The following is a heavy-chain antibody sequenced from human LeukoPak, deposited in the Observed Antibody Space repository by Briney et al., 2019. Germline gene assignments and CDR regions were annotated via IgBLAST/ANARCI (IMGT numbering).Heavy chain of an antibody. Sequence: PSETLSLTCTVSGGSNSSSSYYWGWIRQPPGKGLEWIGSIYYSGSTYYNPSLKSRVTISVDTSKNQLSLKLSSVTAADTAVYYCARVDQQLAPYFDYWGQGTLVTVSS. V-gene: IGHV4-39*07. D-gene: IGHD6-13*01. CDR1: GGSNSSSSYY. CDR3: ARVDQQLAPYFDY. CDR2: IYYSGST. J-gene: IGHJ4*02.